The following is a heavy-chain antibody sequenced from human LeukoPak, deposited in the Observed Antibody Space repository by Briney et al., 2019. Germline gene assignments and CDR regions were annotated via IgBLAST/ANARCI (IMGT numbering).Heavy chain of an antibody. J-gene: IGHJ4*02. CDR1: GFTFSSYS. D-gene: IGHD5-18*01. CDR2: ISSSSSYI. CDR3: ARDHPGYSYGRDY. Sequence: GGSLRLSCAASGFTFSSYSMNWFRQPPGKGLLWVSSISSSSSYIYYADSVKGRFTISRDNAKNSLYLQMNSLRAEDTAVYYCARDHPGYSYGRDYWGQGTLVTVSS. V-gene: IGHV3-21*01.